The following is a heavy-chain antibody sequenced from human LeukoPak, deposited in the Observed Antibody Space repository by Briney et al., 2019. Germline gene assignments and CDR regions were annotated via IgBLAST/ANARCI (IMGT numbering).Heavy chain of an antibody. Sequence: PGGSLRLSCAASGFTFSSYAISWVRQAPGEGLEWVSAISGSGSSTYYADSVKGRFTISRDNSKNTLYLQMNSLRAEDTAVYYCAKEYSSGWYDFQDFDYWGQGTLVTVSS. CDR2: ISGSGSST. D-gene: IGHD6-19*01. CDR1: GFTFSSYA. CDR3: AKEYSSGWYDFQDFDY. J-gene: IGHJ4*02. V-gene: IGHV3-23*01.